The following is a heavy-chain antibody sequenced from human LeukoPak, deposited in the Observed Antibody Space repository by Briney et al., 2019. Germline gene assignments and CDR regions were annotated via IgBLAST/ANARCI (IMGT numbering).Heavy chain of an antibody. Sequence: PGGSLRLSCAASAFAFSSYGMTWVRQAPGKGLEWGSSISSTSSNIYYADPVKGRFTISRDNAKNSLYLHMNSLRAEDTAVYSCARDTNGDYRYNWFDPWGQGTLVTVSS. CDR1: AFAFSSYG. V-gene: IGHV3-21*01. CDR2: ISSTSSNI. D-gene: IGHD4-17*01. J-gene: IGHJ5*02. CDR3: ARDTNGDYRYNWFDP.